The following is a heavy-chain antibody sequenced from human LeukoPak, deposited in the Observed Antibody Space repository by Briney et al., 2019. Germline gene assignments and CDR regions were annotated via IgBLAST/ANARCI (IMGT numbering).Heavy chain of an antibody. CDR1: GYTFTGYY. CDR2: INPNSGGT. CDR3: ARDAPYSYGLYYYYYYGMDV. J-gene: IGHJ6*02. V-gene: IGHV1-2*04. D-gene: IGHD5-18*01. Sequence: ASVKVSCKASGYTFTGYYMHWVRQAPGQGLEWMGWINPNSGGTNYAQKFQGWVTMTRDTSISTAYMELSRLRSDDTAVYYCARDAPYSYGLYYYYYYGMDVWGQGTTVTVSS.